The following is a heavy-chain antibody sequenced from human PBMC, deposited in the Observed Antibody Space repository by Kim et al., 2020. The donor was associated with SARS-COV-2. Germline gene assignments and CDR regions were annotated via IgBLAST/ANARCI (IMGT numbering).Heavy chain of an antibody. D-gene: IGHD3-10*01. CDR1: GFTFSSYA. Sequence: GGSLRLSCAASGFTFSSYAMHWVRQAPGKGLEWVAVISYDGSNKYYADSVKGRFTISRDNSKNTLYLQMNSLRAEDTAVYYCARRAQAGSQPWGYFDYWGQGTLVTVSS. CDR3: ARRAQAGSQPWGYFDY. CDR2: ISYDGSNK. J-gene: IGHJ4*02. V-gene: IGHV3-30-3*01.